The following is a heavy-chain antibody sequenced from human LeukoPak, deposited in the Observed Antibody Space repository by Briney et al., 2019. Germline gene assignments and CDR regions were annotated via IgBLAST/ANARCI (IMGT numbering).Heavy chain of an antibody. CDR2: VFNTGTT. J-gene: IGHJ6*02. V-gene: IGHV4-4*07. D-gene: IGHD2-15*01. CDR1: GGSISSYY. Sequence: SETLSLTCSVSGGSISSYYWNWIRQPAGKGLEWIGRVFNTGTTNYNPSLKSRVTMSLDTSKGQFSLSLSSVTAADTAIYWCAKSGDFYFGMDIWGQGTTVTVSS. CDR3: AKSGDFYFGMDI.